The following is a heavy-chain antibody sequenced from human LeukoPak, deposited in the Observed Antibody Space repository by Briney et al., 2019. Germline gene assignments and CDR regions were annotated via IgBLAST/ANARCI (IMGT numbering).Heavy chain of an antibody. D-gene: IGHD4-17*01. V-gene: IGHV3-48*03. CDR2: ISSSGSTI. CDR1: GFTFSSYE. Sequence: GSLRLSCAASGFTFSSYEMNWVRQAPGKGLEWVSYISSSGSTIYYADSVKGRFTISRDNAKNSLYLQMNSLRAEDTAVYYCARTTVTAPFQHWGQGTLVTVSS. CDR3: ARTTVTAPFQH. J-gene: IGHJ1*01.